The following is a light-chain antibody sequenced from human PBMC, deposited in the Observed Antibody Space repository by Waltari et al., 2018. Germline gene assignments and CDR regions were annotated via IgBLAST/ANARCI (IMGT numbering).Light chain of an antibody. J-gene: IGLJ2*01. Sequence: NFVLPQPHSVSESPGKTVTISCIGSGGRIASNFVQLYQQRPGSAPTMVIHGDNRRPSGVPDRFSGSVDSSSNSASLTISGLKTEDEAVYYCQSYDDTNDVVFGGGTKLTVL. V-gene: IGLV6-57*02. CDR3: QSYDDTNDVV. CDR1: GGRIASNF. CDR2: GDN.